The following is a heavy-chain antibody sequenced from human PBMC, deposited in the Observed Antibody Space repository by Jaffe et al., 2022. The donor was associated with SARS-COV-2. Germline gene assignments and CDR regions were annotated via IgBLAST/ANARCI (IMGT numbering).Heavy chain of an antibody. V-gene: IGHV3-30-3*01. CDR2: TSYDGSNR. D-gene: IGHD2-15*01. J-gene: IGHJ6*02. CDR1: GFTFTNYA. Sequence: QGQLEESGGGVVQPGRSLRLSCAASGFTFTNYAMHWVRQAPGKGLEWVAVTSYDGSNRYLADSVKGRFTISRDNSENTLYLQMNSLRADDTAVYYCARGRGYCGGGRCYFYGMDVWGQGTTVTVS. CDR3: ARGRGYCGGGRCYFYGMDV.